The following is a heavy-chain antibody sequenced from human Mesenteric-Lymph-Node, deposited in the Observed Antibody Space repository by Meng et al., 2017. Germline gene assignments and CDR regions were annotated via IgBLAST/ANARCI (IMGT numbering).Heavy chain of an antibody. V-gene: IGHV3-30*04. CDR3: ATDYYDSSGYYPDY. Sequence: GESLKISCAASGFTFSSYAMHWVRQAPGKGLEWVAVISYDGSNKYYADSVKGRFTISRDNSKNTLYLQMNSLRAEDTAVYYCATDYYDSSGYYPDYWGQGTLVTVSS. J-gene: IGHJ4*02. CDR2: ISYDGSNK. CDR1: GFTFSSYA. D-gene: IGHD3-22*01.